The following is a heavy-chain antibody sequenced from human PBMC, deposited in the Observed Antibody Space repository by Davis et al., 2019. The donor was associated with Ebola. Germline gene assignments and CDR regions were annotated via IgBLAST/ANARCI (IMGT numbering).Heavy chain of an antibody. V-gene: IGHV3-23*01. Sequence: PGGSLRLSCVDSGFTFSNDAMSWVRQAPGKGLEWLSCISGSSTSLYYADAVKGRFTTSRDNSKNTLYVQMNSLRAEDTAIYYCAKGGPQRFGALHIWGQGTMVTVSS. CDR3: AKGGPQRFGALHI. J-gene: IGHJ3*02. CDR1: GFTFSNDA. CDR2: ISGSSTSL. D-gene: IGHD3-16*01.